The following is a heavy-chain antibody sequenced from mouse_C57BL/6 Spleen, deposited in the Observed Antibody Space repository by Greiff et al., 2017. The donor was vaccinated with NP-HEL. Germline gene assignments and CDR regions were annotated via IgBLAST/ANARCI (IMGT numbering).Heavy chain of an antibody. D-gene: IGHD4-1*02. Sequence: QVQLKQPGAELVMPGASVKLSCKASGYTFTSYWMHWVKQRPGQGLEWIGEIDPSDSYTNYNQKFKGKSTLTVDKSSSTAYMQLSSLTSEDSAVYYCARSTGAWCAYWGQGTLVTVSA. CDR1: GYTFTSYW. CDR3: ARSTGAWCAY. J-gene: IGHJ3*01. CDR2: IDPSDSYT. V-gene: IGHV1-69*01.